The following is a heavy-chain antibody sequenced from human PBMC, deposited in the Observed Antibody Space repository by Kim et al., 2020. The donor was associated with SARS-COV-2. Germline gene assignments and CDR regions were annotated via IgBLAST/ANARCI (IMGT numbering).Heavy chain of an antibody. CDR2: IWYDGSNK. CDR1: GFTFSSYG. V-gene: IGHV3-33*06. J-gene: IGHJ4*02. Sequence: GRSLRLSCAASGFTFSSYGMHWVRQAPGKGLEWVAVIWYDGSNKYYADSVKGRFTISRDNSKNTLYLQMNSLRAEDTAEYYCAKGDSGWYGGCDYWGQGTLVTVSS. CDR3: AKGDSGWYGGCDY. D-gene: IGHD6-19*01.